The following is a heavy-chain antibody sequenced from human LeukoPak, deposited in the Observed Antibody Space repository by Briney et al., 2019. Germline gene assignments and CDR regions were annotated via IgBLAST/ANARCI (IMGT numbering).Heavy chain of an antibody. Sequence: GESLKISCQGSGYRFPNAWIGWVRQMPGKGLEWMGIIYPDDSETRYSPSFEGQVTISADKSLSIAYLQWSNLKASDTAMYYCVRHVAYTSPIDYWGQGTLVTVSS. J-gene: IGHJ4*02. CDR1: GYRFPNAW. V-gene: IGHV5-51*01. D-gene: IGHD2-2*01. CDR2: IYPDDSET. CDR3: VRHVAYTSPIDY.